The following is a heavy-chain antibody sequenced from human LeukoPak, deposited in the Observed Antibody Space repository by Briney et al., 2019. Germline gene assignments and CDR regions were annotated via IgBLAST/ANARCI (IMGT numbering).Heavy chain of an antibody. D-gene: IGHD6-25*01. J-gene: IGHJ4*02. Sequence: SETLSLTCAVYGGSFSGYYWNWIRQPPGKGLEWIGYIYHSGSTNYNPSLKSRVTISLDTSKNQFSLKLTSVTAADTAVYHCARDLAGFDYWGQGTLVTVSS. CDR3: ARDLAGFDY. V-gene: IGHV4-59*01. CDR1: GGSFSGYY. CDR2: IYHSGST.